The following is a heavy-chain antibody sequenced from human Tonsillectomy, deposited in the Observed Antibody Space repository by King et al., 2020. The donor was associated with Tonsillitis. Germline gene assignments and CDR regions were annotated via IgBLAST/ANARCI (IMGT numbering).Heavy chain of an antibody. CDR1: GFTFSSYR. J-gene: IGHJ5*02. CDR2: ITRSSSSI. V-gene: IGHV3-21*06. CDR3: ARDLQDGDYEWFDP. Sequence: VQLVESGGGLVKPGGSLRLSCAASGFTFSSYRMNWVRQAPGRGLEWVSSITRSSSSIYYADSVRGRFTISRDNAKNSLYLQMNSLRAEDTAVYYCARDLQDGDYEWFDPWGQGTLVTVSS. D-gene: IGHD4-17*01.